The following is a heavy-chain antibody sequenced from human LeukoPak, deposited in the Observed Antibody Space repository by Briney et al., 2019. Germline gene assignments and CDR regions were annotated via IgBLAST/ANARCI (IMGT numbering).Heavy chain of an antibody. CDR1: GFTVSSNY. Sequence: GGSLRLSCAASGFTVSSNYMSWVRQAPGKGLEWVSVIYSGGSTYYADSVKGRFTISRDNSKNTLYLQMNSLRAEDTAVYYCARSQGTTGPLHLDYWGQGTLVTVSS. CDR3: ARSQGTTGPLHLDY. J-gene: IGHJ4*02. V-gene: IGHV3-66*02. CDR2: IYSGGST. D-gene: IGHD1-7*01.